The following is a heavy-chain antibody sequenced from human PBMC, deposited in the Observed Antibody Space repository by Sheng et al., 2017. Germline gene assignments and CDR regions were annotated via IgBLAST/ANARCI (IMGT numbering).Heavy chain of an antibody. D-gene: IGHD1-26*01. V-gene: IGHV3-7*01. Sequence: EVHLVESGGGLVQPGGSLRLSCAASGFTFSGHWMTWVRQAPGKGLEWVANINYGGTEKYYLDSVKGRFTISRDNTEKSLYLQMNSLRVEDTAVYYCARDLNWDSYWGQGALVIVSS. CDR1: GFTFSGHW. J-gene: IGHJ4*02. CDR2: INYGGTEK. CDR3: ARDLNWDSY.